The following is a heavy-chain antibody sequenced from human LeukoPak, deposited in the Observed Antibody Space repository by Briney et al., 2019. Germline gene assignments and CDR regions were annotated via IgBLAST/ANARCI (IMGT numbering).Heavy chain of an antibody. CDR3: ARVLRFLEWPRFDP. CDR2: IYYSGST. CDR1: GGPISSGGYY. V-gene: IGHV4-61*08. J-gene: IGHJ5*02. Sequence: PSETLSLTCTASGGPISSGGYYWSWIRQPPGKGLEWIGYIYYSGSTNYNPSLKSRVTISVDTSKNQFSLKLSSVTAADTAVYYCARVLRFLEWPRFDPWGQGTLVTVSS. D-gene: IGHD3-3*01.